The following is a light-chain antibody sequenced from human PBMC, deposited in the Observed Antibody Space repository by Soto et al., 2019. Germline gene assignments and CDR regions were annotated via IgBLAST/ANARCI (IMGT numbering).Light chain of an antibody. CDR3: QQYSDWRPQ. CDR2: GAS. V-gene: IGKV3D-15*01. Sequence: EIVMTQSPATLSVSPGERATLSCRASQSVSSNLAWYQQKPGQAPRLLIYGASTRATGIPDRFSGSGSGTEFTLTISSLQSEDFAVYYCQQYSDWRPQFGQGTKVDIK. J-gene: IGKJ1*01. CDR1: QSVSSN.